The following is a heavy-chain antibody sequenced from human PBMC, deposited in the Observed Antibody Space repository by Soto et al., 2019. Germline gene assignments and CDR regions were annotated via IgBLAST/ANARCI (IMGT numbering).Heavy chain of an antibody. V-gene: IGHV4-59*01. D-gene: IGHD6-19*01. J-gene: IGHJ4*02. CDR2: IYYSGSA. CDR1: GGSISSYY. Sequence: SETLFLTCTVSGGSISSYYWSWIRQPPGKGLEWIGYIYYSGSANYNPSLKSRVTISVDTSKNQFSLKLSSVTAADTAVYYCARHIAVAGTCFDYWGQGTLVTVSS. CDR3: ARHIAVAGTCFDY.